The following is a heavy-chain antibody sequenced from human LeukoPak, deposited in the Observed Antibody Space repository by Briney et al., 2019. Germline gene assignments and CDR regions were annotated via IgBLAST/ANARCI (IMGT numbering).Heavy chain of an antibody. CDR1: GFTFSSYA. J-gene: IGHJ5*02. V-gene: IGHV3-23*01. Sequence: GGSLRLSCAASGFTFSSYAMSWVRQAPGKGREGFSAIRGSGGSTYYADSVKGRFTISRDNSKNTLYLQMNSLRAEDTAVYYCAKNGVYDFWSGPSNWFDPWGQGTLVTVSS. CDR2: IRGSGGST. CDR3: AKNGVYDFWSGPSNWFDP. D-gene: IGHD3-3*01.